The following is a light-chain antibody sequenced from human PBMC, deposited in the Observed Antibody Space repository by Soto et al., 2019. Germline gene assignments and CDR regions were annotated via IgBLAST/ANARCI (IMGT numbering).Light chain of an antibody. J-gene: IGKJ5*01. Sequence: DIKMTQSPSTLSASVRDRFTITCLASQSISSWLAWYQQKQGKAPKLLIYDASSLESGVPSRLRGSGYGTEFTITISSLQTDDFETYYCQQRSNWTPTFGHGTRLEIK. V-gene: IGKV1-5*01. CDR1: QSISSW. CDR2: DAS. CDR3: QQRSNWTPT.